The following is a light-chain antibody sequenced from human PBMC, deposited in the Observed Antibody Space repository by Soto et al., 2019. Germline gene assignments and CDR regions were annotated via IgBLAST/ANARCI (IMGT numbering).Light chain of an antibody. CDR3: QQYNNWWT. V-gene: IGKV3-15*01. J-gene: IGKJ1*01. CDR2: RAS. CDR1: QSISNN. Sequence: EIVMTQSPATLSVSPGERATLSCRASQSISNNLAWYHQRPGQAPRLLIYRASTRATGIPARFSGSGSGTEFTLTISSLQSEDFAVYYCQQYNNWWTFGQGTRVEIK.